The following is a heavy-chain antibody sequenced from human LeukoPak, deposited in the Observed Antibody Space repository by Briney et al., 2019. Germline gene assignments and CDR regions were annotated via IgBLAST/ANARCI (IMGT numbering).Heavy chain of an antibody. Sequence: PGGSLRLSCAASGFTFSSYAMSWVRQAPGKGLEWVSAISGSGGSTYYADSVKGRFTISRDNSKNTLYLQMNSLRAEDTAVYYCATFGGYDSSGYHLFDYWGQGTLVTVSS. CDR3: ATFGGYDSSGYHLFDY. CDR2: ISGSGGST. D-gene: IGHD3-22*01. J-gene: IGHJ4*02. V-gene: IGHV3-23*01. CDR1: GFTFSSYA.